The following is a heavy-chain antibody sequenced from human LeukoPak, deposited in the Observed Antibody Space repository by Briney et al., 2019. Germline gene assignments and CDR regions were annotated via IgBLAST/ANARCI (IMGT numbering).Heavy chain of an antibody. J-gene: IGHJ4*02. CDR1: GYSISSGYF. CDR3: ASGYYDSSGYDH. Sequence: SETLSLTCSVSGYSISSGYFWGWIRQPPGKGLEWIGSVYHTGYSYYSPSLNSRVIISVDTSKNQFSLKVSSVTAADTAVYFCASGYYDSSGYDHWGQGTLVTVSS. D-gene: IGHD3-22*01. V-gene: IGHV4-38-2*02. CDR2: VYHTGYS.